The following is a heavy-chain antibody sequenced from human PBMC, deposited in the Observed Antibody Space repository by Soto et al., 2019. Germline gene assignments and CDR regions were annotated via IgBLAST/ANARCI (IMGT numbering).Heavy chain of an antibody. V-gene: IGHV1-69*13. J-gene: IGHJ5*02. D-gene: IGHD3-22*01. CDR1: GGTFSSYA. CDR3: ANTYDSSGNWFDP. Sequence: SVKVSCKASGGTFSSYAISWVRQAPGQGLEWIGGIIPIFGTANYAQKFQGRVTITADESTSTAYMELSSLRSEDTAVYYCANTYDSSGNWFDPWGQGTLVTVSS. CDR2: IIPIFGTA.